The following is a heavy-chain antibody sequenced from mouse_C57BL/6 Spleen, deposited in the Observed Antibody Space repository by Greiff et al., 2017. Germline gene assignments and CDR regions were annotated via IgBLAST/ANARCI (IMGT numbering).Heavy chain of an antibody. J-gene: IGHJ4*01. CDR3: ARGTWVVANAMDY. V-gene: IGHV1-69*01. Sequence: QVQLQQPGAELVMPGASVKLSCKASGYTFTSYWMHWVKQRPGQGLEWIGEIDPSDSYTNYNQKFKGKSTLTVDKSSSTAYMQLSSLTSEDSAVYYCARGTWVVANAMDYWGQGTSVTVSS. CDR2: IDPSDSYT. CDR1: GYTFTSYW. D-gene: IGHD1-1*01.